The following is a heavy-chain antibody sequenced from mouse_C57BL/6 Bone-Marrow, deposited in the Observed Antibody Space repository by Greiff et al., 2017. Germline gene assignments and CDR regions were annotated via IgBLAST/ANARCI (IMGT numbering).Heavy chain of an antibody. CDR1: GFTFSSYG. J-gene: IGHJ4*01. V-gene: IGHV5-6*01. CDR3: ARQGYYGAMDY. D-gene: IGHD1-1*01. CDR2: ISSGGSYT. Sequence: EVQRVESGGDLVKPGGSLKLSCAASGFTFSSYGMSWVRQTPDKRLEWVATISSGGSYTYYPDSVKGRFTISRDNAKNTLYLQMSSLKSEDTAMYYCARQGYYGAMDYWGQGTSVTVSS.